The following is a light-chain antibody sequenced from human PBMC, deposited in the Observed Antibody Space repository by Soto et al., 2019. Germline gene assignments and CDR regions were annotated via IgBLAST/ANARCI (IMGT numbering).Light chain of an antibody. Sequence: DVQMTRSPSTLSASVGDRVTITCRASQGISNWLAWYQQKPGKAPKLLIYDASTLDSGVPSRFRGSGSGTEFTLTISSLQPEDVATYYCQQFRGTLGQGTKVDIK. V-gene: IGKV1-5*01. CDR3: QQFRGT. CDR1: QGISNW. CDR2: DAS. J-gene: IGKJ1*01.